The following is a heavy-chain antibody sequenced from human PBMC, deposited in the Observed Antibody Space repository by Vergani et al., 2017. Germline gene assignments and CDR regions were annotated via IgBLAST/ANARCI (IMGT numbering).Heavy chain of an antibody. V-gene: IGHV1-8*02. D-gene: IGHD6-13*01. CDR2: MNPNSGNT. CDR3: ARGNGSSWYVVYYYGMDV. Sequence: QVQLVQSGAEVKKPGASVKVSCKASGYTFTSYDINWVRQATGQGLEWMGWMNPNSGNTGYAQKVQGRVTMTRNTSISTAYMELSSLRSEDTAVYYCARGNGSSWYVVYYYGMDVWGQGTTVTVSS. CDR1: GYTFTSYD. J-gene: IGHJ6*02.